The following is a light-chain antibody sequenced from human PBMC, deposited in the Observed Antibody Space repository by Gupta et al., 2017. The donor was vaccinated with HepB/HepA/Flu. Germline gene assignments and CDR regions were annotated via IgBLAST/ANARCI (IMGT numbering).Light chain of an antibody. Sequence: IVMTPSPDPLAVSLGERASVNCKSSQSVFYNSNNYLAWYQQKPGQPPKLLLYCASTRESGVPDRFSGSGSGTDFTLIISSLQAEDVAVYYCQQYFKTPFTFGPGTKVDLK. V-gene: IGKV4-1*01. CDR2: CAS. CDR1: QSVFYNSNNY. J-gene: IGKJ3*01. CDR3: QQYFKTPFT.